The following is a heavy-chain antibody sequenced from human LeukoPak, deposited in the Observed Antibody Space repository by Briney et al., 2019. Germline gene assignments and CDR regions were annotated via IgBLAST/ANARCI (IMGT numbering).Heavy chain of an antibody. D-gene: IGHD2-21*01. CDR2: IYHSGST. V-gene: IGHV4-38-2*01. Sequence: SETLSLTCAVSGFSISTGYYWGGIRRPPGKGLEWIGNIYHSGSTFYNPSLKSRVTISVDTSKNQFSLKVTSVIAADTAVYYCARSYSGMDVWGKGTTVTVSS. CDR3: ARSYSGMDV. J-gene: IGHJ6*04. CDR1: GFSISTGYY.